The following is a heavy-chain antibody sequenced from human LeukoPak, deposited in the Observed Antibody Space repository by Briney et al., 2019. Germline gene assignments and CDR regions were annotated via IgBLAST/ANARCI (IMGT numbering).Heavy chain of an antibody. Sequence: AGGSLRLSCAASGFTFSRYWMSWVRQAPGKGLEWVANIKEDGSEKYYVDSVKGRLTISGDNAKNSLSLQIKSLRAEDTAVYYCARQKAVVVVAATPDEDYGDYVDYYYYMDVWGKGTTVTVSS. CDR3: ARQKAVVVVAATPDEDYGDYVDYYYYMDV. D-gene: IGHD2-15*01. CDR1: GFTFSRYW. CDR2: IKEDGSEK. V-gene: IGHV3-7*01. J-gene: IGHJ6*03.